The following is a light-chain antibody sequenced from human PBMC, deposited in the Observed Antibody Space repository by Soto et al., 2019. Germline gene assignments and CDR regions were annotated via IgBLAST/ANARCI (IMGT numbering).Light chain of an antibody. CDR1: PNINNY. Sequence: DIQMTQSPSALSAPVGDRVTITCQTSPNINNYLSWYQQKPGRAPKLLFCEASNLEAGVPSRFRGSGSGTDFTFTISRLQPEDIATYYCQQYENLPTFGQGTRLEIK. CDR3: QQYENLPT. V-gene: IGKV1-33*01. CDR2: EAS. J-gene: IGKJ5*01.